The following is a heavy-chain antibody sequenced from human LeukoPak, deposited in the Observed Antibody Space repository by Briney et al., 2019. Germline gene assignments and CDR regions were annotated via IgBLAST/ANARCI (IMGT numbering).Heavy chain of an antibody. D-gene: IGHD1-1*01. CDR1: GFIFSSYA. CDR3: ARDCRLNCARQPGFDS. CDR2: ISSSSSPI. J-gene: IGHJ5*01. V-gene: IGHV3-48*02. Sequence: GRSLRLSCAASGFIFSSYAMNWVRQAPGKGLEWVSYISSSSSPINYADSVKGRFTISRDNAKNSLYLQMNSLRDEDTAVYYCARDCRLNCARQPGFDSWGQGTLVTVSS.